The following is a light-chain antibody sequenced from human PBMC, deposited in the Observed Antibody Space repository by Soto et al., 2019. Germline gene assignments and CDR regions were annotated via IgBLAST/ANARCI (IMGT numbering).Light chain of an antibody. CDR2: WAS. Sequence: DIVMTQSPDSLAVSLGETATINCKSSQSILYSSSNKNYLTWYQQKPGQPPKLLIYWASTRESGVPDRFSGSESGTDFTLTISSLQAEDVAVYYCQQYYGIPFTFGGGTKVEIK. J-gene: IGKJ4*01. V-gene: IGKV4-1*01. CDR1: QSILYSSSNKNY. CDR3: QQYYGIPFT.